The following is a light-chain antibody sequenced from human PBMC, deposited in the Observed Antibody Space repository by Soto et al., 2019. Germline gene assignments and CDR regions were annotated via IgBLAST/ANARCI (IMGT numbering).Light chain of an antibody. CDR2: DVA. J-gene: IGLJ1*01. V-gene: IGLV2-14*03. Sequence: QSVLTHPATVSDSPGQSITISCTETSIDVGGSNFVSWYQQNPRKPPKLIIYDVANRPSGVSNRFSGSKSGSTASLIISRLQTEDEADYYCVSYTSSTTYVFGTGTKVTVL. CDR1: SIDVGGSNF. CDR3: VSYTSSTTYV.